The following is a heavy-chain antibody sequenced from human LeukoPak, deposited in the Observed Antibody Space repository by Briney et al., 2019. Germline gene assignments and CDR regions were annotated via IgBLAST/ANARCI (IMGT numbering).Heavy chain of an antibody. D-gene: IGHD5-12*01. V-gene: IGHV3-23*01. CDR2: ISGSGVST. J-gene: IGHJ5*01. CDR1: GFSFSTYA. Sequence: GWSLRLSCAASGFSFSTYAMTWVRQAPGKGLEWVSAISGSGVSTYYADSVKGRFTISRDNSKNTLYLQMDSLRAEDTAIYYCAKRVEIVAALNSWFDSWGQGILVTVFS. CDR3: AKRVEIVAALNSWFDS.